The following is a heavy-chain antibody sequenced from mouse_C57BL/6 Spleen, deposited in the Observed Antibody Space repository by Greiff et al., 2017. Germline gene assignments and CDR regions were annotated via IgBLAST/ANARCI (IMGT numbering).Heavy chain of an antibody. J-gene: IGHJ1*01. V-gene: IGHV7-1*02. CDR3: ARANWDWYFDV. CDR1: GFTFSDFY. CDR2: SRNKANDYTT. D-gene: IGHD4-1*01. Sequence: EVKVVESGGGLVQPGGSLRLSCATSGFTFSDFYMEWVRQPPGKRLEWIAASRNKANDYTTEYSASVKGRFIVSRDTSQSILYLQMNALRAEDTAIYYCARANWDWYFDVWGAGTTVTVSS.